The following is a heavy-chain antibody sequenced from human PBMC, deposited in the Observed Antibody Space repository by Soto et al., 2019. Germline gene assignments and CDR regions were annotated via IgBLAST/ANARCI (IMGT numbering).Heavy chain of an antibody. Sequence: QAQLVQSGAEVKKPGASVKVSCKASGYTFTSYSISWVRQAPGQGLEWMGWISAYTGDTNYAQNFQGRVTMTTDTSTTTAYMQLRSLNSDDTAIYYCARSMPFSSGWEPSDYWGQGTLVIVSS. CDR1: GYTFTSYS. V-gene: IGHV1-18*01. CDR2: ISAYTGDT. CDR3: ARSMPFSSGWEPSDY. J-gene: IGHJ4*02. D-gene: IGHD6-19*01.